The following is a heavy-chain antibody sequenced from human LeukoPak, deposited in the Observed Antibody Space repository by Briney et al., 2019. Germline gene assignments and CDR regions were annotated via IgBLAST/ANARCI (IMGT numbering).Heavy chain of an antibody. D-gene: IGHD3-16*02. Sequence: SETLSLTCTVSGGSINSGGHYWSWIRQHPGKGLEWIGYIYYSGSTYYNPSLKSRVTISVDTSKNQFSLKLSSVTAADTAVYYCARDSGERLGELSLDYWGQGTLVTVSS. CDR3: ARDSGERLGELSLDY. J-gene: IGHJ4*02. CDR1: GGSINSGGHY. CDR2: IYYSGST. V-gene: IGHV4-31*03.